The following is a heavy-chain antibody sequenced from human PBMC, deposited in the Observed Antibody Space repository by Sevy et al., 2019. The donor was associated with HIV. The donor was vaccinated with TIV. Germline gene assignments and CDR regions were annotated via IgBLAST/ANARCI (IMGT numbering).Heavy chain of an antibody. CDR3: PREMTLWSHDACHL. V-gene: IGHV1-2*02. CDR1: GYTFTGYY. J-gene: IGHJ3*01. CDR2: INPNSPYTGDS. Sequence: GSVKVSCKASGYTFTGYYIHWVRQVPGQGLEWMGWINPNSPYTGDSNYAQNFQGRVALTTDTSISTAYMELSGLTSDDTAIYFCPREMTLWSHDACHLWGQGTRVFVSS. D-gene: IGHD1-1*01.